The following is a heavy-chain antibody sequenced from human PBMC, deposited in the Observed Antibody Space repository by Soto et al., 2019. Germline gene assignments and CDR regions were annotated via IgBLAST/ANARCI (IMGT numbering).Heavy chain of an antibody. D-gene: IGHD3-16*01. V-gene: IGHV4-4*02. CDR2: IYHSGST. CDR1: GGSISSSYW. J-gene: IGHJ4*02. Sequence: QVQLQESGPGLVKPSGTLSLSCAVSGGSISSSYWWTWVRQPPGKGLEWIGEIYHSGSTNYNPSLKSRVTIAVDTSRTPFSLNLSSVTAADTAVYFCASSGGGEDSWGQGILVTVSS. CDR3: ASSGGGEDS.